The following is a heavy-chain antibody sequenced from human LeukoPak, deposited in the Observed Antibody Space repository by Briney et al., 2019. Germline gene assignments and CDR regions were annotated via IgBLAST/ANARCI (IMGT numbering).Heavy chain of an antibody. Sequence: GASVKVSCKASGGTFSSYAISRVRQAPGQGLEWMGGIIPIFGTANYAQKFQGRVTITADESTSTAYMELSSLRSEDTAVYYCARAVAGTYYYYMDVWGKGTTVTVSS. V-gene: IGHV1-69*13. D-gene: IGHD6-19*01. CDR1: GGTFSSYA. J-gene: IGHJ6*03. CDR2: IIPIFGTA. CDR3: ARAVAGTYYYYMDV.